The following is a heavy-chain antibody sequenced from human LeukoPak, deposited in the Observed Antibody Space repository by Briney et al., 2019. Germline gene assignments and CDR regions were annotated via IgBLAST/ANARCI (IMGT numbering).Heavy chain of an antibody. J-gene: IGHJ3*01. Sequence: RSGGSLRLSCAASRFTFDDYAMSWVRQAPGKGLEWVSGINWNGGSTGYVDSVKGRFAISRDNAKNSLYLQMNSLRGEDTALYYCARDAHFGGVFDVWGQGTMVTVSS. D-gene: IGHD2-21*01. V-gene: IGHV3-20*04. CDR1: RFTFDDYA. CDR3: ARDAHFGGVFDV. CDR2: INWNGGST.